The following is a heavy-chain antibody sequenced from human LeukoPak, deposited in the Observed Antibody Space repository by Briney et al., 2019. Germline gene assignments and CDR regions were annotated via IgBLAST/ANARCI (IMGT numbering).Heavy chain of an antibody. V-gene: IGHV4-30-4*07. J-gene: IGHJ4*02. CDR2: VYYSGTT. CDR1: GASISSSGYS. Sequence: SETLSLTCAVSGASISSSGYSWWWVRQPPGKGLEWIGYVYYSGTTYYNPSLNSRLTISADTSKNQFFLKLSSVTAADTAVYYCARGDARGYLYGDWGQGTLVTVSS. CDR3: ARGDARGYLYGD. D-gene: IGHD5-18*01.